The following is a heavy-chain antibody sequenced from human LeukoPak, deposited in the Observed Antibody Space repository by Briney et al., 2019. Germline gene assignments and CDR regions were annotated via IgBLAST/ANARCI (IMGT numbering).Heavy chain of an antibody. J-gene: IGHJ4*02. CDR2: ISGSGGST. CDR1: GFTFSSYA. Sequence: GGPLRLSCAASGFTFSSYAMSWVRQAPGKGLEWVSAISGSGGSTYYADSVKGRFTISRDNSKNTLYLQMNSLRAEDTAVYYCAKDGPAYYGSGSYLDLDYWGQGTLVTVSS. V-gene: IGHV3-23*01. D-gene: IGHD3-10*01. CDR3: AKDGPAYYGSGSYLDLDY.